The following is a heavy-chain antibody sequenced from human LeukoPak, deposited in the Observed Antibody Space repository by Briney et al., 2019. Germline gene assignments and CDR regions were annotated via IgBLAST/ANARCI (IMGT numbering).Heavy chain of an antibody. CDR2: IYPGDSDT. J-gene: IGHJ6*03. D-gene: IGHD4-17*01. Sequence: PGESLKISCKGSGYSFTSYWIGWVRQMPGKGLEWMGIIYPGDSDTRYSPSFQGQVTISADKSISTAYLQWSSLKASDTAMYYCARQHEGTVTPHDYYYYYYYMDVWGKGTTVTVSS. V-gene: IGHV5-51*01. CDR1: GYSFTSYW. CDR3: ARQHEGTVTPHDYYYYYYYMDV.